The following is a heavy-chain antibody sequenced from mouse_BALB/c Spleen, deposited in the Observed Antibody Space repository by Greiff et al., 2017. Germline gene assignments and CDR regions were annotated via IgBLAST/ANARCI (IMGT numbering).Heavy chain of an antibody. J-gene: IGHJ3*01. D-gene: IGHD2-3*01. CDR2: INPSNGRT. V-gene: IGHV1S81*02. Sequence: VKLMESGAELVKPGASVKLSCKASGYTFTSYWMHWVKQRPGQGLEWIGEINPSNGRTNYNEKFKSKATLTVDKSSSTAYMQLSSLTSEDSAVYYCARGDDGYPWFAYWGQGTLVTVSA. CDR3: ARGDDGYPWFAY. CDR1: GYTFTSYW.